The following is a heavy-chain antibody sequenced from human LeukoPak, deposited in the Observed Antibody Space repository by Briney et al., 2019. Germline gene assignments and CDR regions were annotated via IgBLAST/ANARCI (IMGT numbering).Heavy chain of an antibody. Sequence: SETLSLTCAVYGGFFSGYYWSWIRQPPGKGLEWIGEINHSGSTNYNPSLKSRVTISVDTSKNQFSLKLSSVTAADTAVYYCARGPTSSWFSRHFDYWGQGTLVTVSS. J-gene: IGHJ4*02. CDR3: ARGPTSSWFSRHFDY. CDR1: GGFFSGYY. D-gene: IGHD6-13*01. CDR2: INHSGST. V-gene: IGHV4-34*01.